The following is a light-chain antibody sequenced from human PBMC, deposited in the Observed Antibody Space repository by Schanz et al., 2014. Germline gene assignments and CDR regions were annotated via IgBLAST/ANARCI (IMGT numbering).Light chain of an antibody. CDR2: DAS. CDR3: QQRSNWLLT. V-gene: IGKV3-11*01. Sequence: EIVLTQSPGTLSLSPGERATLSCRASQSVSSNLAWYQQKPGQAPRLLIYDASNRATGIPARFSGTGSGTDFTLTISSLEPKDFAVYYCQQRSNWLLTFGGGTKVEIK. J-gene: IGKJ4*01. CDR1: QSVSSN.